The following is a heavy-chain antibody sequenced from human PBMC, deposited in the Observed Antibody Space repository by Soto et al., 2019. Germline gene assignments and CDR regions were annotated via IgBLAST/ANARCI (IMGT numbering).Heavy chain of an antibody. V-gene: IGHV4-39*01. CDR2: IYSSGRT. CDR1: GVSISSSTQY. Sequence: SETLSLTCIVSGVSISSSTQYWGWIRQPPGKGLEWLASIYSSGRTYYNPPLKSRLTISVDTSRNQVSLELSTMTAADAAVYYCARGCSSCLIGFDVWGPGTMVTVS. D-gene: IGHD2-15*01. J-gene: IGHJ3*01. CDR3: ARGCSSCLIGFDV.